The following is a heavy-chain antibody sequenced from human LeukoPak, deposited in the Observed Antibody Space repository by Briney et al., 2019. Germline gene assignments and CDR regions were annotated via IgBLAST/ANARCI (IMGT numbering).Heavy chain of an antibody. D-gene: IGHD3-10*01. CDR1: GGSISTYY. J-gene: IGHJ4*02. Sequence: PETLSLTCTVSGGSISTYYWSWIRQPPGKGLEWIGYIYYSGSANYNPSLKSRVTISVDTSKNQFSLKLSSVTAADTAVYYCARSYGSGNYFDYWGQGTLVTVSS. CDR3: ARSYGSGNYFDY. V-gene: IGHV4-59*01. CDR2: IYYSGSA.